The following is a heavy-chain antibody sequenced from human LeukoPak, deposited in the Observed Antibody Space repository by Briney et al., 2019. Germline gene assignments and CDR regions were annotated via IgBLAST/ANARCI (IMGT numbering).Heavy chain of an antibody. D-gene: IGHD3-10*01. CDR3: AKDHVVMVRGGYFSMDV. V-gene: IGHV3-30*06. J-gene: IGHJ6*02. CDR1: GFIFSNYG. Sequence: GGSLRLSCTASGFIFSNYGFHWVRQAPGKGLEWVAVVTYDGSGQYYADAVKGRFTISRDNAKNTLYLQMNSLRTEDTAVYYCAKDHVVMVRGGYFSMDVWGQGTTVTVSS. CDR2: VTYDGSGQ.